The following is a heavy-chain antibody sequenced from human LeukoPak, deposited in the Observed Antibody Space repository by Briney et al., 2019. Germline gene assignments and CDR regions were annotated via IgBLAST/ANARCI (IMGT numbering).Heavy chain of an antibody. CDR1: GGSISSYY. CDR2: IYYSGST. Sequence: SETLSLTCTVSGGSISSYYWSWIRKPPGKGLEWIGYIYYSGSTNYNPSLKSRVTISVDTSKNQFSLKLSSVTAADTAVYYCARGGYSYGFFDYWGQGTLVTVSS. V-gene: IGHV4-59*01. J-gene: IGHJ4*02. D-gene: IGHD5-18*01. CDR3: ARGGYSYGFFDY.